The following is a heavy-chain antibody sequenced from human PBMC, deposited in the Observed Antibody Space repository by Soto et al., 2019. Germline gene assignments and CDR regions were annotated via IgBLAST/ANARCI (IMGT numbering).Heavy chain of an antibody. CDR2: IYYSGST. Sequence: QLQLQESGPGLVKPSETLSLTCTVSGGSISSSSYYWGWIRQPPGKGLEWIGSIYYSGSTYYNPSRKSRVTISVDTSKNQFSLKLSSVTAADTAVYYCARHGGSYSYFDYWGQGTLVTVSS. V-gene: IGHV4-39*01. CDR1: GGSISSSSYY. CDR3: ARHGGSYSYFDY. D-gene: IGHD1-26*01. J-gene: IGHJ4*02.